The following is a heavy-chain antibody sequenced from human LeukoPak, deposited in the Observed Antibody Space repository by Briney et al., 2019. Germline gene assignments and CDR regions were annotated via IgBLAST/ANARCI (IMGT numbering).Heavy chain of an antibody. J-gene: IGHJ6*04. CDR1: DNSFNSYI. CDR3: AKGTTDYGSGYGMDV. Sequence: GGSLRLSCVGSDNSFNSYIINWVRQAPGKGLEWVSSISASSTYTYYADSVKGRFTISRDNSKNTLFLQMNSLTAEDTAVYYCAKGTTDYGSGYGMDVWGKGTTVIVSS. CDR2: ISASSTYT. D-gene: IGHD3-10*01. V-gene: IGHV3-23*01.